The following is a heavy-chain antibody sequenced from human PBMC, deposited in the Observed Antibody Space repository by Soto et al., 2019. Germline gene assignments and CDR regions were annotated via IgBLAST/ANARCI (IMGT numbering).Heavy chain of an antibody. CDR3: ARDLDFWSGSGPYYYGMDV. CDR1: GYSISSGYY. D-gene: IGHD3-3*01. CDR2: IYHSGST. J-gene: IGHJ6*02. Sequence: SETLSLTCAVSGYSISSGYYWGWIRQPAGKGLEWIGSIYHSGSTYYNPSLKSRVTISVDTSKNQFSLKLSSVTAADTAVYYCARDLDFWSGSGPYYYGMDVAGQGTKVTVSS. V-gene: IGHV4-38-2*02.